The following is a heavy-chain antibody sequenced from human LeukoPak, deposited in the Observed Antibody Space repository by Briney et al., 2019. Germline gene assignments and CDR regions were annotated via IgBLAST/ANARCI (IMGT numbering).Heavy chain of an antibody. CDR2: INANSGDT. V-gene: IGHV1-2*02. Sequence: ASVKVSCKASGHTFTGYYMHWVRQAPGQGLEWMGWINANSGDTNYAQKFQGRVTMTRDTSISTAYMELSRLRSDDTAVYYCAGGYCSSTSCYWGPFDPWGQGTLVTASS. D-gene: IGHD2-2*01. CDR3: AGGYCSSTSCYWGPFDP. CDR1: GHTFTGYY. J-gene: IGHJ5*02.